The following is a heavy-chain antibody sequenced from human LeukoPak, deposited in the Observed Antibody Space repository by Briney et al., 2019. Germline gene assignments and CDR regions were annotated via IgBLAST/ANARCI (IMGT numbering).Heavy chain of an antibody. J-gene: IGHJ4*02. CDR2: ISAYNGNT. V-gene: IGHV1-18*01. Sequence: GGSVKVSCKASGYTFTSYGISWVRQAPGQGLEWMGWISAYNGNTNYAQKLQGRVTMTTDTSTNTAYMELRSMRSDDTAVYYCATGAAVAVFDYWGQGTLVTVSS. CDR3: ATGAAVAVFDY. CDR1: GYTFTSYG. D-gene: IGHD6-19*01.